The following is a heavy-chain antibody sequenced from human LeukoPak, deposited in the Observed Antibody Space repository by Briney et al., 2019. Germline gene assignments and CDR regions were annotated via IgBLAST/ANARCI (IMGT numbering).Heavy chain of an antibody. CDR3: AREEGIAAAAYFDY. J-gene: IGHJ4*02. D-gene: IGHD6-13*01. CDR1: GFTFSSYW. CDR2: IKQGGSEK. V-gene: IGHV3-7*01. Sequence: GGSLRLSCAASGFTFSSYWMSWVRQAPGKGLEWVANIKQGGSEKYYVDSVKGRFTISRDNAKNSLYLQMNSLRAEDTAVYYCAREEGIAAAAYFDYWGQGTLVTVSS.